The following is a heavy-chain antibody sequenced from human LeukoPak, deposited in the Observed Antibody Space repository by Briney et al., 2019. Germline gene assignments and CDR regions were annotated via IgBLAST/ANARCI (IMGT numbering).Heavy chain of an antibody. Sequence: PGRSLRLSWAASGFTFNTYAMHWVRQAPGKGLEWVAVIWYDGTNKYSANSVKGRFTISRDNSKNTLYLQMYSLRAEDTAVYYCARGGYCGGGRCYSEGKGFFDYWGQGTLVTVSS. V-gene: IGHV3-33*01. J-gene: IGHJ4*02. CDR2: IWYDGTNK. CDR3: ARGGYCGGGRCYSEGKGFFDY. D-gene: IGHD2-15*01. CDR1: GFTFNTYA.